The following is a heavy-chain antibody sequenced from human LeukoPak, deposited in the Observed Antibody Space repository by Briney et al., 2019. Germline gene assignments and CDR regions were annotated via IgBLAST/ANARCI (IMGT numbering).Heavy chain of an antibody. CDR2: IYHIGST. V-gene: IGHV4-59*01. D-gene: IGHD6-19*01. J-gene: IGHJ4*02. CDR3: ARGRVPGA. Sequence: TSETLCLTCTVSGVSITSYFWSWVRQPPGRGLEWIGYIYHIGSTNSNPSLKSRASISLDTSKNRFSMKLSSVTAADTAVYYCARGRVPGAWGQGTLVTVSS. CDR1: GVSITSYF.